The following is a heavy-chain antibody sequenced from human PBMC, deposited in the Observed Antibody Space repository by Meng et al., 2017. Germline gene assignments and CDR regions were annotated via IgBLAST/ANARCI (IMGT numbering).Heavy chain of an antibody. CDR2: MNPNSGNT. V-gene: IGHV1-8*03. Sequence: QVRLGQFGAEVKKPGASVKVSCKASGYTFTSYDINWVRQATGQGLEWMGWMNPNSGNTGYAQKFQGRVTITRNTSISTAYMELSSLRSEDTAVYYCARGYYGSGLFDPWGQGTLVTVSS. CDR3: ARGYYGSGLFDP. J-gene: IGHJ5*02. D-gene: IGHD3-10*01. CDR1: GYTFTSYD.